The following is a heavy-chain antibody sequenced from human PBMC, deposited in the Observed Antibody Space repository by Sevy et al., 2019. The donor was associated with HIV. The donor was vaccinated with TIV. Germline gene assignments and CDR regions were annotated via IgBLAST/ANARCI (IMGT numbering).Heavy chain of an antibody. CDR1: GYTFTSYD. V-gene: IGHV1-8*01. Sequence: ASVKVSCKASGYTFTSYDINWVRQATGQGLEWMGWMNPNSGNTGYAQKFQGSVTMTRNTSISTAYMELSSLRSEDTAVYYCARGRRYYDSSGPLTGYYYYGMDVWGQRTTVTVSS. CDR3: ARGRRYYDSSGPLTGYYYYGMDV. J-gene: IGHJ6*02. CDR2: MNPNSGNT. D-gene: IGHD3-22*01.